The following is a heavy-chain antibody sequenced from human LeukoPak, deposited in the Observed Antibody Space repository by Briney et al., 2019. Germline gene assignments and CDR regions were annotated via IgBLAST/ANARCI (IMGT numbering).Heavy chain of an antibody. CDR1: GFTVSSNS. Sequence: GGSLRLSCTVSGFTVSSNSMSWVRQAPGKGLEWVSFIYSNNTHYSDSVKGRFTISRDNAKDSLYLQMNSLRAEDTAVYYCARDPGSGYEEHFDYWGQGTLVTVSS. CDR3: ARDPGSGYEEHFDY. V-gene: IGHV3-53*01. D-gene: IGHD5-12*01. J-gene: IGHJ4*02. CDR2: IYSNNT.